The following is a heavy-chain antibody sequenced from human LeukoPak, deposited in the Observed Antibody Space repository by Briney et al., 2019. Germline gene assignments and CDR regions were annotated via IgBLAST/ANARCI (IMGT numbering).Heavy chain of an antibody. J-gene: IGHJ4*02. CDR3: ARGPRLIYCSGGSCYWDY. Sequence: SETLSLTCAVYGGSFSGYYWSWIRQPPGKGLEWIWEINHSGSTNYNPSLKSRVTISVDTSKNQFSVKLSSVTAADTAVYYCARGPRLIYCSGGSCYWDYWGQGTLVTVSS. V-gene: IGHV4-34*01. D-gene: IGHD2-15*01. CDR1: GGSFSGYY. CDR2: INHSGST.